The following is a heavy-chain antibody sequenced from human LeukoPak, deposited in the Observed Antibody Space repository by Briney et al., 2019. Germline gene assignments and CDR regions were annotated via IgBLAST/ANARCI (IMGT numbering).Heavy chain of an antibody. CDR1: GGSISSYY. CDR2: IYTSGST. CDR3: ARDHGDGDSSGYYHDDAFDI. J-gene: IGHJ3*02. Sequence: PSETLSLTCTVSGGSISSYYWSWIRQPAGKGLEWIGRIYTSGSTNYNPSLKSRVTMSVDTSKNQFSLKLSSVTAADTAVYYCARDHGDGDSSGYYHDDAFDIWGQGTMVTVSS. D-gene: IGHD3-22*01. V-gene: IGHV4-4*07.